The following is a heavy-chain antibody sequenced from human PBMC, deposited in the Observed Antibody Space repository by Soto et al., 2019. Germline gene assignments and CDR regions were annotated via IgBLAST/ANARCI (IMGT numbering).Heavy chain of an antibody. V-gene: IGHV3-33*01. CDR3: ARDRQACYFDY. Sequence: LRLSCAASGFTFSSYGMHWVRQAPGKGLEWVAVIWYDGSNKYYADSVKGRFTISRDNSKNTLYLQMNSLRAEDTAVYYCARDRQACYFDYWGQGTLVTVSS. CDR1: GFTFSSYG. CDR2: IWYDGSNK. J-gene: IGHJ4*02.